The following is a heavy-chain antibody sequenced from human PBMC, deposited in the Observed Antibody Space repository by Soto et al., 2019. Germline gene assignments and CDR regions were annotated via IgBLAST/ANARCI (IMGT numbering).Heavy chain of an antibody. Sequence: EVQLVESGGGLVQPGGSLRLSCAASGFTFSSYSMNWVRQAPGKGLEWVSYISSSSSTIYYADSVKGRFTISRDNAKNSLYLQINSLIAEDTAVYYCARDRSDYGILTGEYYYCYGMDVWVQGTTVTVSS. J-gene: IGHJ6*01. CDR3: ARDRSDYGILTGEYYYCYGMDV. CDR1: GFTFSSYS. V-gene: IGHV3-48*01. D-gene: IGHD3-9*01. CDR2: ISSSSSTI.